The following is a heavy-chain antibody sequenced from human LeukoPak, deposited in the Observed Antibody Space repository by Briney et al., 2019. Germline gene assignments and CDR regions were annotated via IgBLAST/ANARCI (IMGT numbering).Heavy chain of an antibody. Sequence: GASVTVSCKASGGTFSSYAISWVRQAPGQGLEWMGGIIPIFGTANYAQKFQGRVTITMDESTSTAYMELSSLRSEDTAVYYCAREGDGSDGIAAGFDYWGQGTLVTVSS. CDR1: GGTFSSYA. J-gene: IGHJ4*02. CDR2: IIPIFGTA. D-gene: IGHD6-25*01. CDR3: AREGDGSDGIAAGFDY. V-gene: IGHV1-69*05.